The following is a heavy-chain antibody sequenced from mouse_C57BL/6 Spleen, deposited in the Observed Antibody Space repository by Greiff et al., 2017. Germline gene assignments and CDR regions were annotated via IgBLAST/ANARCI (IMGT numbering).Heavy chain of an antibody. CDR2: INPNNGGT. D-gene: IGHD2-5*01. CDR1: GYTFTDYY. V-gene: IGHV1-26*01. J-gene: IGHJ3*01. CDR3: ARRCSNYPAWFAF. Sequence: EVQLQQSGPELVKPGASVKISCKASGYTFTDYYMNWVKQSHGKSLEWIGDINPNNGGTSYNQKFKGKATLTVDKSSSTAYMELRSLTSEDSAVYYTARRCSNYPAWFAFWGQGTLVTVSA.